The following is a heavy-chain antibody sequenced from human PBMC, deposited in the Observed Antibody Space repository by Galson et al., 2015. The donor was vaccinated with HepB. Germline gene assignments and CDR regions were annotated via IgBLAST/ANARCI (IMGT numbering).Heavy chain of an antibody. Sequence: SLRLSCAASGFTFSSYGMHWVRQAPGKGLEWVAVISYDGSNKYYADSVKGRFTISRDNSKNTLYLQMNSLRAEDTAVYYCAKSVLCYYGSGTTGYFDYWGQGTLVTVSS. CDR2: ISYDGSNK. CDR1: GFTFSSYG. V-gene: IGHV3-30*18. D-gene: IGHD3-10*01. CDR3: AKSVLCYYGSGTTGYFDY. J-gene: IGHJ4*02.